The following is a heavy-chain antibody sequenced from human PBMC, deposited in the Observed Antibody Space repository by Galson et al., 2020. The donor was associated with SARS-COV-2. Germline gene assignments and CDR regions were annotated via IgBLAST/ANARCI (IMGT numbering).Heavy chain of an antibody. CDR2: IDWGDDK. J-gene: IGHJ5*02. CDR1: GFSLSTSGMC. Sequence: SGPTLVKPTQTLTLTCTVSGFSLSTSGMCVTWIRQPRGKALEWLALIDWGDDKYYNKSLKTRLSISKDTSKNQVVLTMTNMDPVDTATYYCARIITSSTYQKYNWFDPWGQGTLVTVSS. CDR3: ARIITSSTYQKYNWFDP. D-gene: IGHD3-10*01. V-gene: IGHV2-70*01.